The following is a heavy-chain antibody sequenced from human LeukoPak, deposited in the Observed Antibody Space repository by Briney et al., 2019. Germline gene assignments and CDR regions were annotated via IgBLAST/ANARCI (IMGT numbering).Heavy chain of an antibody. CDR2: INHSGST. V-gene: IGHV4-34*01. J-gene: IGHJ4*02. D-gene: IGHD6-13*01. CDR3: AREALGYSSSWYPGDY. Sequence: SETLSLTCAVYGGSFSGYYWSWIRQPPGKGLEWIGEINHSGSTNYNPSLKSRVTISVDTSKNQFSLKLSSETAADTAVYYRAREALGYSSSWYPGDYWGQGTLVTVSS. CDR1: GGSFSGYY.